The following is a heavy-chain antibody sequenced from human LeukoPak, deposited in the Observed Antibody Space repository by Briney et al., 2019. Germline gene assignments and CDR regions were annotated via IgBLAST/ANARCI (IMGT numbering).Heavy chain of an antibody. J-gene: IGHJ4*02. CDR3: ARELFPSHRRSSSYFDY. V-gene: IGHV1-18*01. CDR2: ISAYNGNT. D-gene: IGHD6-6*01. Sequence: ASVKVSCKASGYTFTSYGISWVRQAPGQGLEWMGWISAYNGNTNYAQKLQGRVTMTTDTSTSTAYMELRSLRSDDTAVYYCARELFPSHRRSSSYFDYWGQGTLVTVSS. CDR1: GYTFTSYG.